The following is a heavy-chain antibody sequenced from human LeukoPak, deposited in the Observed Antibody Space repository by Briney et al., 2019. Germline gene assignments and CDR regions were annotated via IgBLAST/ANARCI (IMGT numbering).Heavy chain of an antibody. V-gene: IGHV3-53*01. CDR2: IYSGGTT. CDR3: ARDLIVGGHHDAFDI. CDR1: GFTQKRSY. Sequence: GGPLRVFCAASGFTQKRSYMIWVRQAPGKAVEWVSVIYSGGTTYYADFVKGRFTISRDNSKNTLYLQMNSLRAEDTAVYYCARDLIVGGHHDAFDIWGQGTMVTVSS. D-gene: IGHD1-26*01. J-gene: IGHJ3*02.